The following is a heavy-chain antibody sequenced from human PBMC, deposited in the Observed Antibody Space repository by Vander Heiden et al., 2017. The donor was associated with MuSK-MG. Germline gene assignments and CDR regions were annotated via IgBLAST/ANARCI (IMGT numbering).Heavy chain of an antibody. CDR2: IYYSGST. Sequence: QLQLQESGPGLVKPSETRSLTCTVSGGPISSSSFYWGCIRQPPGKGLEWIGSIYYSGSTYYNPSLKSRVTISVDTSKNQFSLKLSSVTAADTAVYYCARHVRRQQLAQDYWGQGTLVTVSS. D-gene: IGHD6-13*01. J-gene: IGHJ4*02. CDR1: GGPISSSSFY. CDR3: ARHVRRQQLAQDY. V-gene: IGHV4-39*01.